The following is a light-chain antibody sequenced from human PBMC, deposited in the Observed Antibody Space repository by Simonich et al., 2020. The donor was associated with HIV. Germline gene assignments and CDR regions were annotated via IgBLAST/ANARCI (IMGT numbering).Light chain of an antibody. J-gene: IGKJ1*01. CDR3: QQSYSTPQT. Sequence: IQLTQSPSFLSASVGDRVTITCRASQVISSYLAWYQQKPGKAPKLLIYAASTLQSGVPSRFSGSGSGTEFTLTISSLQPEDFATYYCQQSYSTPQTFGQGTKVEIK. CDR1: QVISSY. CDR2: AAS. V-gene: IGKV1-9*01.